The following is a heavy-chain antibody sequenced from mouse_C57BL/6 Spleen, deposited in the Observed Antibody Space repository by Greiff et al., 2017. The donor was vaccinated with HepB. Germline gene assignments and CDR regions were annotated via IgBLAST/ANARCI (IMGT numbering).Heavy chain of an antibody. Sequence: VQLQQPGAELVKPGASVKMSCKASGYTFTSYWITWVKQRPGQGLEWIGDIYPGSGSTNYNEKFKSKATLTIDASSSTACMQLSSLTSEDSAVYYCTRTLGGYAMDYWGQGTSVTVSS. CDR2: IYPGSGST. V-gene: IGHV1-55*01. CDR3: TRTLGGYAMDY. CDR1: GYTFTSYW. J-gene: IGHJ4*01. D-gene: IGHD3-3*01.